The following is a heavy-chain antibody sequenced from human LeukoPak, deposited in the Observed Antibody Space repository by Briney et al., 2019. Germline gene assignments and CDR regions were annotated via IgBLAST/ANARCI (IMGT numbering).Heavy chain of an antibody. V-gene: IGHV4-39*07. D-gene: IGHD6-13*01. J-gene: IGHJ4*02. CDR2: IYYSGST. CDR1: GGSISSSSYY. CDR3: ARTIAAAGPTSFDY. Sequence: SETLSLTCTVSGGSISSSSYYWGWIRQPPGKGLEWIGSIYYSGSTNYNPSLKSRVTISVDTSKNQFSLKLSSVTAADTAVYYCARTIAAAGPTSFDYWGQGTLVTVSS.